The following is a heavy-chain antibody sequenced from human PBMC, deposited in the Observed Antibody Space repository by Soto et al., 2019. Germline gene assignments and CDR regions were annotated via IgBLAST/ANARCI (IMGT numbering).Heavy chain of an antibody. Sequence: PSETLSLTCAVYGGSFSGYYWSWIRQPPGKGLEWIGEINHSGSTNYNPSLKSRVIISVDTSKNQFSLKLSSVTAANTAVYYCARVPGPWGQGTTVTVSS. CDR3: ARVPGP. J-gene: IGHJ6*02. V-gene: IGHV4-34*01. CDR2: INHSGST. CDR1: GGSFSGYY.